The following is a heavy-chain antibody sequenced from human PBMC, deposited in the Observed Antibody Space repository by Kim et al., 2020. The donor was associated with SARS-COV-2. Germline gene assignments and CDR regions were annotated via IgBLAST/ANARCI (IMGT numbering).Heavy chain of an antibody. Sequence: GGSLRLSCAASGFTFSSYSMNWVRQAPGKGLEWVSSISSSSSYIYYADSVKGRFTISRDNAKNSLYLQMNSLRAEDTAVYYCARRYQLLPDYYYYGMDVWGQGTTVTVSS. J-gene: IGHJ6*02. V-gene: IGHV3-21*01. D-gene: IGHD2-2*01. CDR3: ARRYQLLPDYYYYGMDV. CDR1: GFTFSSYS. CDR2: ISSSSSYI.